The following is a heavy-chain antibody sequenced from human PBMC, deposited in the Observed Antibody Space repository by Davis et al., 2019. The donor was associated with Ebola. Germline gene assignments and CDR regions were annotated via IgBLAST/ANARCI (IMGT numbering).Heavy chain of an antibody. D-gene: IGHD1-14*01. CDR2: IRSKANSYAT. J-gene: IGHJ4*02. Sequence: GESLKISCAASGFTFSGPAMHWVRQASGKGLEWVGRIRSKANSYATAYAASVKGRFTISRDDSKNTAYLQMNSLKTEDTAVYYCTTTTSYFDYWGQGTLVTVSS. CDR3: TTTTSYFDY. CDR1: GFTFSGPA. V-gene: IGHV3-73*01.